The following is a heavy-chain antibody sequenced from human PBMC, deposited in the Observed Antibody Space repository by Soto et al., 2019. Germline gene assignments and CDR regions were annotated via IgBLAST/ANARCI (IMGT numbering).Heavy chain of an antibody. CDR2: IYSGGST. CDR3: ARALGYSSIFDY. CDR1: GFTVSSNY. Sequence: GGSLRLSCAASGFTVSSNYMSWVRQAPGKGLEWVSVIYSGGSTYYADSVKGRFTISRDNSKNTLYLQMNSLRAEDTAVYYCARALGYSSIFDYWGQGTLVTVSS. D-gene: IGHD6-19*01. J-gene: IGHJ4*02. V-gene: IGHV3-53*01.